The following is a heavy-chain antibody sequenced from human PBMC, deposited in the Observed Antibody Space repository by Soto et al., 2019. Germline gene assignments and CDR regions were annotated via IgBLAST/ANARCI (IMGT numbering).Heavy chain of an antibody. Sequence: QVQLVESGGGVVQPGRSLRLSCAASGFTFSSYGMHWVRQAPGKGLEWVAVIWYDGSNKYYADSVKGRFTISRDNSKNTLYLQMNSLRAEDTAVYYCARDASISDYYYGMDVWGQVTTVTVSS. CDR3: ARDASISDYYYGMDV. CDR2: IWYDGSNK. D-gene: IGHD3-3*02. V-gene: IGHV3-33*01. CDR1: GFTFSSYG. J-gene: IGHJ6*02.